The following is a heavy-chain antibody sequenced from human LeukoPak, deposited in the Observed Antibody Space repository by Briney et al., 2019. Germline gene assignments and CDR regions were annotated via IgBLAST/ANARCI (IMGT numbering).Heavy chain of an antibody. Sequence: GGSPRLSCAASGFTFSSYSMNWVRQAPGKGLEWVSSISSSSSYIYYADSVKGRFTISRDNAKNSLYLQMNSLRAEDTAVYYCARMAITYYYDSSGSDAFDIWGQGTMVTVSS. D-gene: IGHD3-22*01. J-gene: IGHJ3*02. V-gene: IGHV3-21*01. CDR1: GFTFSSYS. CDR2: ISSSSSYI. CDR3: ARMAITYYYDSSGSDAFDI.